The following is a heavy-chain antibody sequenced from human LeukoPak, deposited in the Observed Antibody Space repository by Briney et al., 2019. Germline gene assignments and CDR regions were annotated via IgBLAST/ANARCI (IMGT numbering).Heavy chain of an antibody. CDR3: AREGRTAVHLDI. D-gene: IGHD6-13*01. J-gene: IGHJ4*02. Sequence: GASVKVSCKASGYTFTNYGSSWVRQAPGQGLEWLGWISAYSGNTNYAQKFLGRLTMTTDISTGTAYMELGSLNSDDTAVYYCAREGRTAVHLDIWGQGTLVTVSS. V-gene: IGHV1-18*01. CDR2: ISAYSGNT. CDR1: GYTFTNYG.